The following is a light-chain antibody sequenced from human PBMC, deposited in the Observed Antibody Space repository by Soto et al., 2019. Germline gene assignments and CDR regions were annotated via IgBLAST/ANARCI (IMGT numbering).Light chain of an antibody. CDR3: SSWTTRGTLI. J-gene: IGLJ2*01. V-gene: IGLV2-18*02. Sequence: QSALTQPPSVSGSPGQSVAISCTGTSSDVGAYKRVSWYQQSPGTAPKLMISEVGHRPSGGPDRFSGSKSGNTASLTISGLQAEEEADYYCSSWTTRGTLIFGEGTKPTAL. CDR1: SSDVGAYKR. CDR2: EVG.